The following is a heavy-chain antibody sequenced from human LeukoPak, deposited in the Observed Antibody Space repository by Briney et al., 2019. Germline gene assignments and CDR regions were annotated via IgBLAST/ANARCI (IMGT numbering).Heavy chain of an antibody. CDR1: GFSFSGYG. D-gene: IGHD2-15*01. CDR2: TSYDGTDK. J-gene: IGHJ4*02. Sequence: QPGGSLRLSCEASGFSFSGYGMHWVRQAPGKGLDWVAATSYDGTDKYYSDSVKGRFTISRDNSKNTLYLQMNSLRPEDAAIYYCARRGDCSSRSYLTDYWGQGTLVTVSS. V-gene: IGHV3-30*03. CDR3: ARRGDCSSRSYLTDY.